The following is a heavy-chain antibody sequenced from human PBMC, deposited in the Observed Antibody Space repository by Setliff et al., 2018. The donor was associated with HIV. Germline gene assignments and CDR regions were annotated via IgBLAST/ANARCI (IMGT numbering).Heavy chain of an antibody. D-gene: IGHD4-4*01. CDR1: GFTFSSYE. J-gene: IGHJ3*02. Sequence: GGSLRLSCAASGFTFSSYEMNWVRQAPGKGLEWVAYISSSDSTVYYADSAKGRFTISRDNSKNMLYLQMNSLRDEDTAAYYCARPMTTVNTDAAFDIWGQGTMVTVSS. CDR3: ARPMTTVNTDAAFDI. V-gene: IGHV3-48*03. CDR2: ISSSDSTV.